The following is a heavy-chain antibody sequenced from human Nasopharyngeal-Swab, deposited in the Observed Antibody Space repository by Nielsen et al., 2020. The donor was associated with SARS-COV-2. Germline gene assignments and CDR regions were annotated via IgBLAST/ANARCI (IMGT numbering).Heavy chain of an antibody. D-gene: IGHD1-26*01. Sequence: GESLKISCAASGFTFSSYSMNWVRQAPGKGLEWVSSLSNSGVSTYYADSVKGRFTISRDNSKNTLYVQMNSLRAEDTAVYYCAKDSGSFYYFDYWAQGTLVTVSS. J-gene: IGHJ4*02. CDR1: GFTFSSYS. V-gene: IGHV3-23*01. CDR2: LSNSGVST. CDR3: AKDSGSFYYFDY.